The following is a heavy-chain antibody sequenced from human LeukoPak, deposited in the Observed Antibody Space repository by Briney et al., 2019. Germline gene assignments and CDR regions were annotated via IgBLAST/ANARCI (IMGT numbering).Heavy chain of an antibody. Sequence: GGSLRLSCAASGFTFSSYSMNWVRQAPGKGLEWVSSISSSSYIYYADSVRGRFTISRDNAKNSLYLQMNSLRAEDTAVYYCARGYSYGYSGIAGLVDYWGQGTLVTVSS. CDR3: ARGYSYGYSGIAGLVDY. D-gene: IGHD5-18*01. CDR1: GFTFSSYS. J-gene: IGHJ4*02. V-gene: IGHV3-21*01. CDR2: ISSSSYI.